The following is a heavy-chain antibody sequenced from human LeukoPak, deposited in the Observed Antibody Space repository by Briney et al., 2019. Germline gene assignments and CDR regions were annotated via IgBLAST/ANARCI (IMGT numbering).Heavy chain of an antibody. CDR1: GFTFSTYY. Sequence: GGSLRLSCAASGFTFSTYYMSWVRQAPGTGLEWVANIKQDGSEKYYVDSVKGRFTISRDNSKNTLYLQMNSLRAEDTAVYYCAKCGYYDILTGYYRSGYFDYWGQGTLVTVSS. CDR2: IKQDGSEK. J-gene: IGHJ4*02. CDR3: AKCGYYDILTGYYRSGYFDY. V-gene: IGHV3-7*01. D-gene: IGHD3-9*01.